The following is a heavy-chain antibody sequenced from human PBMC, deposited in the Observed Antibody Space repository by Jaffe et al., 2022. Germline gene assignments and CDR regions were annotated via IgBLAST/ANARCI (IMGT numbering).Heavy chain of an antibody. CDR1: GFTFSSYG. D-gene: IGHD3-16*02. CDR2: ISYDGSNK. V-gene: IGHV3-30*18. Sequence: QVQLVESGGGVVQPGRSLRLSCAASGFTFSSYGMHWVRQAPGKGLEWVAVISYDGSNKYYADSVKGRFTISRDNSKNTLYLQMNSLRAEDTAVYYCAKGMYYDYIWGSYRYNRSDAFDIWGQGTMVTVSS. J-gene: IGHJ3*02. CDR3: AKGMYYDYIWGSYRYNRSDAFDI.